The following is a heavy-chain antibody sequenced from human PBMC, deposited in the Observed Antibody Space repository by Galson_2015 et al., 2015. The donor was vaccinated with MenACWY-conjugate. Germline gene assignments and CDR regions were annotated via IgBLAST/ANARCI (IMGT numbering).Heavy chain of an antibody. V-gene: IGHV3-23*01. CDR1: GFTFRQYA. Sequence: SLRLSCAVSGFTFRQYAMSWVRQAPGTGLEWVAIISDSGAATHYIDSVKGPFTISRDNSKNTLYLQMSRLRAEDTALYYCAKDVCMDVWGKGTTVSVSS. CDR3: AKDVCMDV. J-gene: IGHJ6*03. D-gene: IGHD5/OR15-5a*01. CDR2: ISDSGAAT.